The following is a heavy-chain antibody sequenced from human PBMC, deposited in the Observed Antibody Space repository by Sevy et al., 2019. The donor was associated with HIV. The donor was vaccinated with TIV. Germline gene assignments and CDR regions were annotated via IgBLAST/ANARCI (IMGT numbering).Heavy chain of an antibody. CDR2: INHSGST. D-gene: IGHD2-21*02. CDR3: SGVGGVTSTNASYYFDY. J-gene: IGHJ4*02. Sequence: SETLSLTCAVYGGSFSGYYWSWIRQPPGKGLEWIGEINHSGSTNYNPSLKSRVTISVDTSKNQFSLKLRSVTAADTAVYYCSGVGGVTSTNASYYFDYWGQGTLVTVSS. V-gene: IGHV4-34*01. CDR1: GGSFSGYY.